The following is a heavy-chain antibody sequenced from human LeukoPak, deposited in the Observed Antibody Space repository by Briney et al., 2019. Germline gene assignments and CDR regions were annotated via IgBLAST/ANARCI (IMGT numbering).Heavy chain of an antibody. D-gene: IGHD6-13*01. V-gene: IGHV1-2*02. CDR1: GYTFTGHY. CDR2: INPNSGGT. Sequence: ASVKVSCKASGYTFTGHYMHWVRQAPGQGLEWMGWINPNSGGTNYAQKFQGRVTMTRDTSISTAYMELSRLRSDDTAVYYCARESYSSSWNWFDPWGQGTLVTVSS. CDR3: ARESYSSSWNWFDP. J-gene: IGHJ5*02.